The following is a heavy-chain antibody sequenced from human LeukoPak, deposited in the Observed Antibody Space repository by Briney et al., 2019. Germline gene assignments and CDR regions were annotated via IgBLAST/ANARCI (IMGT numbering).Heavy chain of an antibody. J-gene: IGHJ4*02. Sequence: SETLSLTCTVSGGSVRISSYYWGWIRQPPGKGLEWIGTIYYSGNTYYNPSLKSRVTISVDTSRNQFSLRLSSVTAADTAVYYCARAPPLDYWGQGTLVTVSS. CDR2: IYYSGNT. CDR3: ARAPPLDY. CDR1: GGSVRISSYY. V-gene: IGHV4-39*07.